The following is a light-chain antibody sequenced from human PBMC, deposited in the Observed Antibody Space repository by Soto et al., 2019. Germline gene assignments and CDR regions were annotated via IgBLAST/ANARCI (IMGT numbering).Light chain of an antibody. Sequence: QSVLTQPPSVSAAPGQKVTISCSGSSSNIGNNYVSWYQHHPGKAPKLMIYEVSNRPSGVSNRFSGSKSGNTASLTISGLQAEDEADYYCSSYTTSSTLFGGGTKLTVL. CDR2: EVS. J-gene: IGLJ2*01. CDR3: SSYTTSSTL. V-gene: IGLV2-14*01. CDR1: SSNIGNNY.